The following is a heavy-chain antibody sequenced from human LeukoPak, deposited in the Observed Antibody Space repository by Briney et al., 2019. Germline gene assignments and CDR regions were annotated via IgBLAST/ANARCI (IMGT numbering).Heavy chain of an antibody. Sequence: GGSLRLSCAASGFIVSSNYMSWVRQAPGKGLEWVSVIYSGGSTYYADSVKGRFTISRDNSKNTLYLQMNSLRVEDTAVYYCAGNWAFDYWGQGTLVTVSS. CDR1: GFIVSSNY. D-gene: IGHD7-27*01. CDR2: IYSGGST. J-gene: IGHJ4*02. CDR3: AGNWAFDY. V-gene: IGHV3-53*01.